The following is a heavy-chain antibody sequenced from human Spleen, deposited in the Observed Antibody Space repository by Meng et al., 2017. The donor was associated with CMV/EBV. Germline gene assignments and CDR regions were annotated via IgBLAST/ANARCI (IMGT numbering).Heavy chain of an antibody. CDR2: INPNNGDT. CDR3: ARDRTYDSTSFDP. D-gene: IGHD3-22*01. Sequence: ASVKVSCKASGYIFTVYYMHWVRQAPGQGLEWMGWINPNNGDTNYAQKFQGRVTMTRDTSISTAYMELSRLRSDDTAVYYCARDRTYDSTSFDPWGQGTLVTVSS. CDR1: GYIFTVYY. J-gene: IGHJ5*02. V-gene: IGHV1-2*02.